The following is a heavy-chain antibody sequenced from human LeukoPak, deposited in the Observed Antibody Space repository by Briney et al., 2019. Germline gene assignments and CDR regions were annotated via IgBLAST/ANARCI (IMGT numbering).Heavy chain of an antibody. V-gene: IGHV3-23*01. CDR1: GFTFSSYA. CDR3: AKVSGIAAAGTLGY. CDR2: ISGSGGST. Sequence: PGGSLRLSCAASGFTFSSYAMSWVRQAPGKVLEWVSAISGSGGSTYYADSVKGRFTISRDNSKNTLYLQMNSLRAEDTAVYYCAKVSGIAAAGTLGYWGQGTLVTVSS. D-gene: IGHD6-13*01. J-gene: IGHJ4*02.